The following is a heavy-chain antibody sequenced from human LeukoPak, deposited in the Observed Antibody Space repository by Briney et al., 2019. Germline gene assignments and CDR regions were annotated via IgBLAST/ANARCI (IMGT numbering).Heavy chain of an antibody. D-gene: IGHD3-22*01. Sequence: SETLSLICTGSGGSISLHYCSCIRQPPGKGLECIGYIYYSGSTNCNPSLRSRVTISVDTSKNQFSLKLSSVTAADTAVYYCARASGYQNNWFDPWGQGTLVTVSS. J-gene: IGHJ5*02. V-gene: IGHV4-59*11. CDR2: IYYSGST. CDR3: ARASGYQNNWFDP. CDR1: GGSISLHY.